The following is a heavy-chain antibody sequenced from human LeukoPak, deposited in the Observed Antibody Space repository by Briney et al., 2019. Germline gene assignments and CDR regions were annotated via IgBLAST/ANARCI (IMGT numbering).Heavy chain of an antibody. D-gene: IGHD2-15*01. CDR2: ISGSGGST. J-gene: IGHJ4*02. Sequence: PPGGSLRLSCAASGFTFSGSTMSWVRQAPGKGLEWVSAISGSGGSTYYADSVKGRFTISRDNSRNTLYLQMNSLRAEDTAEYYCAKDLGYCSGGSCYELDYWGQGTLVTVSS. CDR3: AKDLGYCSGGSCYELDY. V-gene: IGHV3-23*01. CDR1: GFTFSGST.